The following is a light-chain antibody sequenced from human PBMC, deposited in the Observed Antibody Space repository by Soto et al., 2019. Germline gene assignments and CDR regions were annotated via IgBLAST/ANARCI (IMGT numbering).Light chain of an antibody. CDR1: QSLTMW. CDR3: QHWTGYSWT. Sequence: DIPMTQSPSTLSASVGDRVTITCRASQSLTMWLAWYQQKPGKAPNLLIYKTSSLESGVPSRFSGSRSETEFTLTISTLQPDDFATCYGQHWTGYSWTFGQGNKVEVK. J-gene: IGKJ1*01. V-gene: IGKV1-5*03. CDR2: KTS.